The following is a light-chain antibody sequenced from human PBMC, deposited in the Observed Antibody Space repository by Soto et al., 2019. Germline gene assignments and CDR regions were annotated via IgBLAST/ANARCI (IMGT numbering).Light chain of an antibody. CDR1: DSNIGAGYD. CDR3: QSFDNSLSGFYV. J-gene: IGLJ1*01. V-gene: IGLV1-40*01. Sequence: QSALTQTPSVSGAPGQTITISCTGTDSNIGAGYDVHWYQHLPGRAPKLLIFGNTHRPSGVPDRFSGSKSGTSASLAITGLQPEDEADYYCQSFDNSLSGFYVFGRGTKLT. CDR2: GNT.